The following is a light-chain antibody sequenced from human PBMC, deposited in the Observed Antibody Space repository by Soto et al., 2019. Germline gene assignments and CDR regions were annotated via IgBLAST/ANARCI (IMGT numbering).Light chain of an antibody. CDR3: QQYVNSPVT. CDR1: QTVRSNY. J-gene: IGKJ4*01. CDR2: ETS. Sequence: EIVLTQSPGTLSLSPGERVTLSCRASQTVRSNYLAWYQQKPGQAPRLLIYETSTRATGIPDRFSASGSGTDFTLTVTGLEPQDFAVYYCQQYVNSPVTFGGGTKVEIK. V-gene: IGKV3-20*01.